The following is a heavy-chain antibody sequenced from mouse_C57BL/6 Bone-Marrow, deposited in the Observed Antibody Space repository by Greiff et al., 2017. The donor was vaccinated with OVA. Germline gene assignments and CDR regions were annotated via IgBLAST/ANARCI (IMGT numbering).Heavy chain of an antibody. V-gene: IGHV1-72*01. CDR2: IDPNSGGT. D-gene: IGHD2-5*01. J-gene: IGHJ1*03. CDR1: GYTFTSYW. Sequence: QVQLQQPGAELVKPGASVKLSCKASGYTFTSYWMHWVKQRPGRGLEWIGRIDPNSGGTKYNEKFKSKATLTEDKTATTTYMLLSSLTSETSAVYYCARSRYSNYVRYFDVWGTGTTVTVSS. CDR3: ARSRYSNYVRYFDV.